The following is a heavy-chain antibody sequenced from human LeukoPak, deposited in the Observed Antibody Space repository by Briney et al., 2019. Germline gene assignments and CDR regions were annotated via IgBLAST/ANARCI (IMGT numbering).Heavy chain of an antibody. V-gene: IGHV3-74*01. Sequence: GGSLRLSCAASGFTFSKFWMYWVRQAPGKGLVWVSRINSDGTTTTYADSVKGRFTISRDNAKNTLYLQMNSLRAEDTAVYYCARSLLGGTSDYWGQGTLVTVSS. CDR3: ARSLLGGTSDY. CDR1: GFTFSKFW. J-gene: IGHJ4*02. D-gene: IGHD1-7*01. CDR2: INSDGTTT.